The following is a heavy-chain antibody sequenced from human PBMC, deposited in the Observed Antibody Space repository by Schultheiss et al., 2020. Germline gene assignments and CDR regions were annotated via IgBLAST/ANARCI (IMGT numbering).Heavy chain of an antibody. CDR2: IYTSGST. CDR3: ARAEEVYSTPDYYYYGMDV. D-gene: IGHD1-14*01. J-gene: IGHJ6*02. Sequence: SETLSLTCTVSGGSISSYYWSWIRQPPGKGLEWIGRIYTSGSTNYNPSLKSRVTMSVDTSKNQFSLKLSSVTAADTAVYYCARAEEVYSTPDYYYYGMDVWGQGTTVTVSS. CDR1: GGSISSYY. V-gene: IGHV4-4*07.